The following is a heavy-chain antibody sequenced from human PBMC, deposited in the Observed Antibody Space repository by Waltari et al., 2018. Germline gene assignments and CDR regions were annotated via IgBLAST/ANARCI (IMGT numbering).Heavy chain of an antibody. V-gene: IGHV4-34*01. J-gene: IGHJ3*01. CDR1: GGSFSDYS. Sequence: QVQLQQWGAGLLKPSETLSLTCAVYGGSFSDYSWNWIRQPPGKGLEWIGEINLAGSTNYNPSLKSRVTISVDTSKNQFSLKLSSVTAADTAVYYCATGTFLLYAFDVWGQGTMVTVSS. CDR3: ATGTFLLYAFDV. CDR2: INLAGST. D-gene: IGHD1-26*01.